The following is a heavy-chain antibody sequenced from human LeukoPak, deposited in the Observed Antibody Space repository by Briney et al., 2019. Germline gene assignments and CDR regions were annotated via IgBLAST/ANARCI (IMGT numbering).Heavy chain of an antibody. V-gene: IGHV4-34*01. D-gene: IGHD6-13*01. CDR2: INHSGST. J-gene: IGHJ4*02. Sequence: SETLSLTCAVYGGSFSGYYWSWIRQPPGKGLEWIGEINHSGSTNYNPSLKSRVTISVDTSKNQFSLKLSSVTAADTAVYYCARGDGYSSSWYPYDYWGQGTWSPSPQ. CDR3: ARGDGYSSSWYPYDY. CDR1: GGSFSGYY.